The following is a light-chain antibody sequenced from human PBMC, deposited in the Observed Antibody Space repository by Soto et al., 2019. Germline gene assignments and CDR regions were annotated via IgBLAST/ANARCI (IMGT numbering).Light chain of an antibody. CDR2: DAS. CDR3: QQYDNHRWT. Sequence: DIQMTQSPSSLSASVGDRVTITCQASQDISNYLKCYQQKTGKAPKLLIYDASNLETWVPSRFRGSGSGTNITVTTSTLQPQDIATYYCQQYDNHRWTFGQGTKVEIK. V-gene: IGKV1-33*01. J-gene: IGKJ1*01. CDR1: QDISNY.